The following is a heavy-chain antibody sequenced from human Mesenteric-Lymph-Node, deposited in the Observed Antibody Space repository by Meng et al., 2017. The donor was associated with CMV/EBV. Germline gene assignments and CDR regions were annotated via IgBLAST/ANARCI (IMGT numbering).Heavy chain of an antibody. V-gene: IGHV3-23*01. D-gene: IGHD3-3*01. CDR1: GFTFSSYA. CDR3: ARDGGEYYDFWSGSERTYYYYGMDV. Sequence: GESLKISCAVSGFTFSSYAMNWVRQAPGKGLECVSSITGSGATTYYADSVQGRFTISRDNSKNTLYLQMNSLREEDTAVYYCARDGGEYYDFWSGSERTYYYYGMDVWGQGTTVTVSS. CDR2: ITGSGATT. J-gene: IGHJ6*02.